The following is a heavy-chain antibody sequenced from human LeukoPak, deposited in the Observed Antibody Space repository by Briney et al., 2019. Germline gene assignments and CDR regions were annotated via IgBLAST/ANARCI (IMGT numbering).Heavy chain of an antibody. J-gene: IGHJ4*02. CDR1: GGSISSSSYY. CDR3: TREILYDSTGYYL. Sequence: SETLSLTCTVSGGSISSSSYYWGWIRQPPGKGLEWIGSIYYSGSTYYNPSLKSRVTISVDTSKNQFSLKLRSVTAADTAVCYCTREILYDSTGYYLWGQGTLVTVSS. D-gene: IGHD3-22*01. CDR2: IYYSGST. V-gene: IGHV4-39*07.